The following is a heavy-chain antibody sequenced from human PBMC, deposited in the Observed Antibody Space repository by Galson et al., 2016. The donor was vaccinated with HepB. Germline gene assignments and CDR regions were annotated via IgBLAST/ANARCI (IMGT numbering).Heavy chain of an antibody. Sequence: SCAASLFTFSRYWMSWVRQAPGKGLDWVANINQDGSAIYYVDSVKGRFTISRDNAKNSLYLQMNSLTAEDTAMYYCARWVEAFPEKHFDDWGQGTLVTASS. CDR1: LFTFSRYW. D-gene: IGHD2/OR15-2a*01. CDR2: INQDGSAI. V-gene: IGHV3-7*03. CDR3: ARWVEAFPEKHFDD. J-gene: IGHJ4*02.